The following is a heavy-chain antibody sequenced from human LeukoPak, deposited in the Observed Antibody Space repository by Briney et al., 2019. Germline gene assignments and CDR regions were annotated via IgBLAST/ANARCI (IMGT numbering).Heavy chain of an antibody. Sequence: GGSLRLSCAASGFTVSSNYMSWVRQAPGKRLEWVSGVNWNGGSTDYAASVKGRFTISRDNAKNSLYLQMNSLRAEDTALYYCARGYCTNGVCYGTVDYWGQGTLVTVSS. D-gene: IGHD2-8*01. V-gene: IGHV3-20*04. CDR1: GFTVSSNY. J-gene: IGHJ4*02. CDR2: VNWNGGST. CDR3: ARGYCTNGVCYGTVDY.